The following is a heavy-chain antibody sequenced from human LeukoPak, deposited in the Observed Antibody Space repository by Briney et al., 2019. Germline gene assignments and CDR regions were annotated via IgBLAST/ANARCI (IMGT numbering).Heavy chain of an antibody. V-gene: IGHV4-4*02. CDR2: IYHSGST. CDR3: ARSPSPLYCSSTSCYPARDYYYYMDV. Sequence: PSETLSLTCAVSGGSISSSNWWSWVRQPPGKGLEWIGEIYHSGSTNYNPSLKSRVTISVDTSKNQFSLKLSSVTAADTAVYYCARSPSPLYCSSTSCYPARDYYYYMDVWGKGTTVTVSS. D-gene: IGHD2-2*01. CDR1: GGSISSSNW. J-gene: IGHJ6*03.